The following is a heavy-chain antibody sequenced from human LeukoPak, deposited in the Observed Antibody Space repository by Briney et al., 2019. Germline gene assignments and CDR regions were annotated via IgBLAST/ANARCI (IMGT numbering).Heavy chain of an antibody. CDR1: GGSVSSGSYY. CDR3: ARDRRGDRYSGSYRTIDY. CDR2: IYYSGST. D-gene: IGHD1-26*01. Sequence: SETLSLTCTVSGGSVSSGSYYWSWTRQPPGKGLEWIGYIYYSGSTNYNPSLKSRVTISVDTSKNQFSLKLSSVTAADTAVYYCARDRRGDRYSGSYRTIDYWGQGTLVTVSS. V-gene: IGHV4-61*01. J-gene: IGHJ4*02.